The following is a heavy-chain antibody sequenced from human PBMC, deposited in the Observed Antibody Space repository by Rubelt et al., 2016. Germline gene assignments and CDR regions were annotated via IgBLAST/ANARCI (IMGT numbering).Heavy chain of an antibody. D-gene: IGHD6-6*01. Sequence: QVQLQESGPGLVKPSDTLSLTCAVSGYSISSSNWWGWIRQPPGKGLEWIGYIYYSGGTYYNPSLKRRVTISVDTSKNQFSLKLSSVTAVDTAVYYCARLAGIAARHPFDYWGQGTLVTVSS. CDR2: IYYSGGT. J-gene: IGHJ4*02. CDR3: ARLAGIAARHPFDY. V-gene: IGHV4-28*01. CDR1: GYSISSSNW.